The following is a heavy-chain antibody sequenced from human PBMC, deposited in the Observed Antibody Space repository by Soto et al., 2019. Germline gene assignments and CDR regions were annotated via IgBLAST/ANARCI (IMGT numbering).Heavy chain of an antibody. CDR3: AREGGYDLPPYYYCYGMDV. CDR2: IYHGGST. J-gene: IGHJ6*02. V-gene: IGHV4-4*02. D-gene: IGHD5-12*01. Sequence: SETLSLTCAVSGGSISSSNWWSWVRQPPGKGLEWIGEIYHGGSTNYNPSLKSRVTISVDKSKNQFSLKLSSVTAADTAVYYCAREGGYDLPPYYYCYGMDVWGQGTTVTVSS. CDR1: GGSISSSNW.